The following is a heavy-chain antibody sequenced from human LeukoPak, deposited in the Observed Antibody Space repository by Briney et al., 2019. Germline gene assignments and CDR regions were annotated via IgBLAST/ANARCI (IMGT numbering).Heavy chain of an antibody. CDR3: AREVEQWLVDRVGYYFDY. D-gene: IGHD6-19*01. Sequence: KTGGSLRLSCAASGFTFSSYSMNWVRQAPGKGLEWVSSISSSSSYIYYADSVKGRFTISRDNAKNSLYLQMNSLRAEDTAVYYCAREVEQWLVDRVGYYFDYWGQGTLVTVSS. CDR1: GFTFSSYS. CDR2: ISSSSSYI. J-gene: IGHJ4*02. V-gene: IGHV3-21*01.